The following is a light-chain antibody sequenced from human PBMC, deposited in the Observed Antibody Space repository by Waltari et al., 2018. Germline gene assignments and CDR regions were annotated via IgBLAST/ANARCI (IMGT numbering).Light chain of an antibody. Sequence: DVQLTQSPATLSASVGDRVIITCRARHHINAWLAWYQQKPGKAPKVLIYEASNLESGVPSRFSGSGSGTEFTLTISSLQPDDFATYYCQQYKTFSRTFGQGTKVEI. CDR1: HHINAW. J-gene: IGKJ1*01. CDR3: QQYKTFSRT. CDR2: EAS. V-gene: IGKV1-5*03.